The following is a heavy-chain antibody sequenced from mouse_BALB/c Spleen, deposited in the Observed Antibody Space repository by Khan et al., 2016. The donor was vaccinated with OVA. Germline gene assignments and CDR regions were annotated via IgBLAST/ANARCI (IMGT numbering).Heavy chain of an antibody. V-gene: IGHV1-84*02. CDR2: IYPGNDNT. Sequence: QLKQSGPELVKPGASVKISCKASGYTFTYYYINWVKQKPGQGLEWIGWIYPGNDNTKYNEKFNDMATLTVDTSSNIAFMQLSSLTSEDTAVYFCARGGYYSNSLFDYWGQGTTLTVSS. CDR3: ARGGYYSNSLFDY. J-gene: IGHJ2*01. D-gene: IGHD2-5*01. CDR1: GYTFTYYY.